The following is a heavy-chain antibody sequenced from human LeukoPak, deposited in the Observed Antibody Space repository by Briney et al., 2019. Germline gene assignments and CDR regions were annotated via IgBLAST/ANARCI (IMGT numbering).Heavy chain of an antibody. Sequence: ASVKVSCKASGYTFTGYYMHWVRQAPGQGLEWMGWINPNSGGTNYAQRFQGRVTMTRDTSISTAYMELSRLRSDDTAVYYCARDYLGLKAAAGNWFDPWGQGTLVTVSS. J-gene: IGHJ5*02. CDR3: ARDYLGLKAAAGNWFDP. CDR1: GYTFTGYY. CDR2: INPNSGGT. V-gene: IGHV1-2*02. D-gene: IGHD6-13*01.